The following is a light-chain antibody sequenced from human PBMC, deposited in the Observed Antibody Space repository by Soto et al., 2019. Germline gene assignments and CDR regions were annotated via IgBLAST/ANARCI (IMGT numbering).Light chain of an antibody. CDR1: SSDVGSYNR. CDR2: EVS. V-gene: IGLV2-18*02. Sequence: QSALTQPPSVSGSPGQSVTISCTGTSSDVGSYNRVSWYQQPPGTAPKLMIYEVSNRPSGVPDRFSGSKSDNTASLTISGLQAEDEADYYCSSYTSTSTYVFGTGTKLT. CDR3: SSYTSTSTYV. J-gene: IGLJ1*01.